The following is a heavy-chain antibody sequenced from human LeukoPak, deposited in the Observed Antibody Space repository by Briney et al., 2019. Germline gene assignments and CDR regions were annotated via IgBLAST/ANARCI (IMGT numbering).Heavy chain of an antibody. CDR2: ISSSSSYI. Sequence: GGSLRLSCAASGFTFSSYSMNWVRQAPGKGLEWVSSISSSSSYIYYADSVKGRFTISRDNAKNSLYLQMNSLRAEDTAVNYCGRDLRDGYNEIEDYFDCWGQGTLVTVSS. CDR1: GFTFSSYS. V-gene: IGHV3-21*01. CDR3: GRDLRDGYNEIEDYFDC. D-gene: IGHD5-24*01. J-gene: IGHJ4*02.